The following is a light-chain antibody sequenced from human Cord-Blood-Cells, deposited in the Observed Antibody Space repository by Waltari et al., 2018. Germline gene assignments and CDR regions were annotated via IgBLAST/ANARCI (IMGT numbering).Light chain of an antibody. CDR1: QSISSY. CDR3: QQSYSTPYS. Sequence: IQTTWSTSPLPASVGDRVTIPCLASQSISSYINWYQQKPGKAPKLLIYAASSLQSGVPSRFSGSGSGTDFTLTISSLQPEDFATYDCQQSYSTPYSFGQGTKLEIK. J-gene: IGKJ2*03. CDR2: AAS. V-gene: IGKV1-39*01.